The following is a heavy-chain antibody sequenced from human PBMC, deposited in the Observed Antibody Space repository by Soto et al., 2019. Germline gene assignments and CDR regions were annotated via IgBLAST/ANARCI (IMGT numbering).Heavy chain of an antibody. D-gene: IGHD3-3*01. Sequence: SETLSVTCADSGYSISSGYYWGWTRQPPGKGLEWIGSIYHSGSTYYNPSLKSRVTISVDTSKNQFSLKLSSVTAADTAVYYCARDWRGSYYYYGMDVWVQGTTVTVSS. CDR2: IYHSGST. CDR1: GYSISSGYY. V-gene: IGHV4-38-2*02. J-gene: IGHJ6*02. CDR3: ARDWRGSYYYYGMDV.